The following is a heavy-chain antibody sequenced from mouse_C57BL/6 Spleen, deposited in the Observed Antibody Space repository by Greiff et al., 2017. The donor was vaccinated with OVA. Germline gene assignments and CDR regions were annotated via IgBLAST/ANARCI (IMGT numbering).Heavy chain of an antibody. Sequence: VQLQQPGAELVMPGASVKLSCKASGYTFTSYWMHWVKQRPGQGLEWIGEIDPSDSYTNYNQKFKGKSTLTVDKSSSTAYMQLSSLTSEDSAVYYCARRGIFYYYAMDYWGQGTSVTVSS. CDR2: IDPSDSYT. CDR3: ARRGIFYYYAMDY. V-gene: IGHV1-69*01. CDR1: GYTFTSYW. J-gene: IGHJ4*01.